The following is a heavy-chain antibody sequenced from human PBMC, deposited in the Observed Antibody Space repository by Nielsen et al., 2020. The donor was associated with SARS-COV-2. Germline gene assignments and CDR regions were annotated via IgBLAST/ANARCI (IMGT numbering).Heavy chain of an antibody. D-gene: IGHD3-10*01. CDR2: IYPGDSEI. J-gene: IGHJ6*02. CDR3: ARRKSRASRDGMDV. V-gene: IGHV5-51*01. Sequence: GESLKISCKASGYTFTSHLIGWVRQMPGKGLEWMGNIYPGDSEIRYNPSFQGQVTIAADKSISTVYLQWSSLKASDTGIYFCARRKSRASRDGMDVWGQGTTVIVSS. CDR1: GYTFTSHL.